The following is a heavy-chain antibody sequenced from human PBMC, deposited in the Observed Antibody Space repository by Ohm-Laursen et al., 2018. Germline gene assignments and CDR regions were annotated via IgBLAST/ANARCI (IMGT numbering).Heavy chain of an antibody. CDR3: ARLGTDKYFSSYYFDY. CDR1: GYSISSGYY. Sequence: PSETLSLTCAVSGYSISSGYYWGWIRQPPGKGLEWIGSIYHSGSTYYNPSLKSRVTISVDTSKNQFSLKLSSVTAADTAVYYCARLGTDKYFSSYYFDYWGQGTLVTVSS. J-gene: IGHJ4*02. D-gene: IGHD2/OR15-2a*01. CDR2: IYHSGST. V-gene: IGHV4-38-2*01.